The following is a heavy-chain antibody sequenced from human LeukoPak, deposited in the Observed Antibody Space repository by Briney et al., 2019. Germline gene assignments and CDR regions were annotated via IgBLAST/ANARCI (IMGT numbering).Heavy chain of an antibody. D-gene: IGHD4-17*01. J-gene: IGHJ6*02. CDR1: GGSISSYY. Sequence: SETLSLTCTVSGGSISSYYWSWIRQPPGKGLEWIGYIYYSGSTNYNPSLKSRVTISVDTSKNQFSLKLSSVTAADTAVYYCARDYGDYGMDVWGQGTTVTVSS. CDR3: ARDYGDYGMDV. V-gene: IGHV4-59*12. CDR2: IYYSGST.